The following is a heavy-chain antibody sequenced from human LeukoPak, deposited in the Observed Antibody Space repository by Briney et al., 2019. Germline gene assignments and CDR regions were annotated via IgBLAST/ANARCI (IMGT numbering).Heavy chain of an antibody. CDR3: ARRQGCSSSSCPPDY. D-gene: IGHD2-2*01. CDR1: GYSLTTYW. V-gene: IGHV5-51*01. Sequence: GESLKISWRGSGYSLTTYWIGWVRQMPGKGLEWMGIIHSGYSETRLTPSFQGQVTMSADKSITTDIPQWSSLRASDTAMYYCARRQGCSSSSCPPDYWGQGTLVTVS. CDR2: IHSGYSET. J-gene: IGHJ4*02.